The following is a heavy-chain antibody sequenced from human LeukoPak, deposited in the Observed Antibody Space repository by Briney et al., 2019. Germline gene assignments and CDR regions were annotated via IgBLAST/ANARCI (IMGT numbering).Heavy chain of an antibody. CDR1: GFTFSSSD. J-gene: IGHJ2*01. CDR3: AREVEDTVTTGWYLDL. D-gene: IGHD4-17*01. V-gene: IGHV3-13*01. CDR2: ICTISDT. Sequence: GGSLRLSCAASGFTFSSSDMHWVRHAPGKGLEWVSAICTISDTYYAGSVKGRFTISREDAKNSLYLQMDSLRAGDTAVYYCAREVEDTVTTGWYLDLWGRGTLVTVSS.